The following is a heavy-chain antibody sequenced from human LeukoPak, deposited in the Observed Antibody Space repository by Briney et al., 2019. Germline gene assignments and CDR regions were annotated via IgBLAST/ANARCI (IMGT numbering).Heavy chain of an antibody. CDR2: ISSSSSTI. V-gene: IGHV3-48*01. J-gene: IGHJ4*02. CDR3: ARGSTYYGSSGQVPFDY. CDR1: GFTFSTYS. Sequence: PGGFLRLSCAASGFTFSTYSMSWVRQAPGKGLEWVSYISSSSSTIYYADSVKGRFTISRDNAKNSLYLQMNSLRAEDAAVYYCARGSTYYGSSGQVPFDYWGQGTLVTVSS. D-gene: IGHD3-22*01.